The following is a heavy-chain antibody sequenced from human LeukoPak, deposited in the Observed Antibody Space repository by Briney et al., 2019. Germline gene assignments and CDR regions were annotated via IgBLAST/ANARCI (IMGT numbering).Heavy chain of an antibody. D-gene: IGHD3-22*01. Sequence: ASVKVSCKASGYTFTSYGISWVRQAPGQGLEWMGWISAYNGNTNYAQKLQGRVTMTTDTSTSTAYMELRSLRSDDTAVYYCARDEYYYDSSGYHDAFDFWGQGTMVTVSS. V-gene: IGHV1-18*01. CDR2: ISAYNGNT. CDR1: GYTFTSYG. CDR3: ARDEYYYDSSGYHDAFDF. J-gene: IGHJ3*01.